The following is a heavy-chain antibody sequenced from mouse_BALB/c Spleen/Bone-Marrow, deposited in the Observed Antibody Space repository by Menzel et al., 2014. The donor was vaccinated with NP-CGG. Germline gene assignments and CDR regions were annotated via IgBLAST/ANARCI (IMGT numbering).Heavy chain of an antibody. CDR3: ARSGDKRYSAV. V-gene: IGHV3-2*02. CDR2: ISYSGSF. Sequence: EVQVVESGPGLVKPFQSLSLTCTVTGYSITSDYAWNWIRQFPGNKLEWMGYISYSGSFSYNPSLQSRISVTRDTSKNKFYLQLNSVTAEDTATYYCARSGDKRYSAVWGAGTPVTVAS. D-gene: IGHD2-13*01. J-gene: IGHJ1*01. CDR1: GYSITSDYA.